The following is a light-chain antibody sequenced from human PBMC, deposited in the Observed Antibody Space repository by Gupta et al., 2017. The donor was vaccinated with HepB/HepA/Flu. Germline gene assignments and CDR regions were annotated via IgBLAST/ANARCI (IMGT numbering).Light chain of an antibody. CDR3: QQNYSTPRT. Sequence: DIQMTHSPSSLSASVGDRVTITCRASQSISSYLNWYQQKPGQAPKLLIYAASSLQSGVPSRFSGSGSGTDFTLTISSLQPEDFAAYYCQQNYSTPRTFGGGTKVEIK. CDR1: QSISSY. V-gene: IGKV1-39*01. J-gene: IGKJ4*02. CDR2: AAS.